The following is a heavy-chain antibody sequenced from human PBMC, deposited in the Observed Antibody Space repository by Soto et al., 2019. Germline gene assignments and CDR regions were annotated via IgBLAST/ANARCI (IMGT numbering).Heavy chain of an antibody. CDR2: IDPSDSYT. CDR1: GYSFTSYW. Sequence: PGESLKISCKGSGYSFTSYWISWVRQMPGKGLEWMGRIDPSDSYTNYSLSFQGHVTISADKSISTAYLQWSSLKASDTAMYYCARQQQLVLPYYYYYYGMDVWGQGTTVTVSS. CDR3: ARQQQLVLPYYYYYYGMDV. V-gene: IGHV5-10-1*01. D-gene: IGHD6-13*01. J-gene: IGHJ6*02.